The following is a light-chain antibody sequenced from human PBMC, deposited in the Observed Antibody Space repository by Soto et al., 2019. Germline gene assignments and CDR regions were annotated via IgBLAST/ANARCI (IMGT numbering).Light chain of an antibody. J-gene: IGKJ4*01. Sequence: DIVMTQSPDALAVSLGERATINCKSSQSVLYSSNNKNYLAWYQQKGGQPPKLLIYWASTRESGVPDLFSGSGSGTNFTHTSSSLQAEDVALYYCQQNDSNPLTFGGGTRLEI. CDR3: QQNDSNPLT. CDR2: WAS. V-gene: IGKV4-1*01. CDR1: QSVLYSSNNKNY.